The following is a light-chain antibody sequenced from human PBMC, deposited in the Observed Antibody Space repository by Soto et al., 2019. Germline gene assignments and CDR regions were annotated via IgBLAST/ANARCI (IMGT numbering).Light chain of an antibody. Sequence: QSALTQPASVSGSPGQSITISCTGTSSDVGGYNYVSWYQQHPGKAPKLMIYEVSNQPSGVSNRFSGSKSGNTASLTISGLQAEDEADYYCSSYTSSRTWVFGGGTKLTVL. CDR1: SSDVGGYNY. J-gene: IGLJ3*02. CDR2: EVS. CDR3: SSYTSSRTWV. V-gene: IGLV2-14*01.